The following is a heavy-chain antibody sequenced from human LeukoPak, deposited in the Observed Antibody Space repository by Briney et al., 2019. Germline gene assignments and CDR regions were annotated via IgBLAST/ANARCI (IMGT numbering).Heavy chain of an antibody. CDR3: ARRGSGLPHYGMDV. Sequence: SETLSLTCTVSGGSISSYYWSWIRQPPGKGLEWIGYVYYSGSTNYNPSLKSRVTISVDTSKNQFSLKLSSVTAADTAVYYCARRGSGLPHYGMDVWGQGTTVTVSS. D-gene: IGHD3-10*01. V-gene: IGHV4-59*08. CDR2: VYYSGST. CDR1: GGSISSYY. J-gene: IGHJ6*02.